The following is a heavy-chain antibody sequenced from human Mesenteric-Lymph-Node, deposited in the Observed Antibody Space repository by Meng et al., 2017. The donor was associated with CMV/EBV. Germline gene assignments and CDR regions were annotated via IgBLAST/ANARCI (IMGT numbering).Heavy chain of an antibody. CDR2: IYYSGST. Sequence: SETLSLTCTVSGYSISSGYYWGWIRQPPGKGLEWIGSIYYSGSTYYNPSLKSRVTISVDTSKNQFSLKLSSVTAADTAVYYCARPLLYCSSTSCHGGWFDPWGQGTLVTVSS. V-gene: IGHV4-38-2*02. D-gene: IGHD2-2*01. CDR3: ARPLLYCSSTSCHGGWFDP. J-gene: IGHJ5*02. CDR1: GYSISSGYY.